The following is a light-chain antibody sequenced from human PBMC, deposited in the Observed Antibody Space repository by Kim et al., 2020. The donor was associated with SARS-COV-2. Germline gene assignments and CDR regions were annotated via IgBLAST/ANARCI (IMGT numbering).Light chain of an antibody. CDR3: QQLNSYPRLT. V-gene: IGKV1-9*01. CDR1: HGVGSF. Sequence: SVGDRVTITCRASHGVGSFLAWYQQKPGKAPKLLIYGASTLQSGVPSRFSGSGSGTEFTLTISSLQPEDFATYYCQQLNSYPRLTFGGGTKVDIK. J-gene: IGKJ4*01. CDR2: GAS.